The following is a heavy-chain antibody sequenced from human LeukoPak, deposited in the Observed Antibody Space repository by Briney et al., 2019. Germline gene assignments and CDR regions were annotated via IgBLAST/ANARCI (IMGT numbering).Heavy chain of an antibody. CDR2: TSYSGST. D-gene: IGHD1-26*01. CDR1: GGSIGNPY. V-gene: IGHV4-59*08. J-gene: IGHJ6*02. Sequence: PSETLSLTCTVSGGSIGNPYGISVRQPPGKGLEWIGYTSYSGSTNYNPSLKSRVTMSVNTSTDQFSLRLISVTAADTAVYYCARTVSGDYYGMDVWCQGTTVTVSS. CDR3: ARTVSGDYYGMDV.